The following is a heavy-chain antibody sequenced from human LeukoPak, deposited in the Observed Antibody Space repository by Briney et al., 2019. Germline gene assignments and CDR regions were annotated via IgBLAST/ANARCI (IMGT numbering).Heavy chain of an antibody. D-gene: IGHD2/OR15-2a*01. V-gene: IGHV3-53*01. CDR3: ARANRLSFPYYYYGMDV. Sequence: GGSLRLSCAASGFTVSSNYMSWVRQAPGKGLEWVAVIYSGGSTYYADSVKGRFTISRDNSKNTLYLQMNSLRAEDTAVYYCARANRLSFPYYYYGMDVWGQGTTVTVSS. J-gene: IGHJ6*02. CDR2: IYSGGST. CDR1: GFTVSSNY.